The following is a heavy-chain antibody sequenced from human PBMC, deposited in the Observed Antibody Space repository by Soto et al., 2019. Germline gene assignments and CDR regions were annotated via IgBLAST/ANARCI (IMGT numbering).Heavy chain of an antibody. D-gene: IGHD3-9*01. CDR1: GGSISSYY. V-gene: IGHV4-59*01. CDR2: IYYSGRT. J-gene: IGHJ3*01. Sequence: PSETLSLTCTVSGGSISSYYWSWIRQPPGKGLEWIGYIYYSGRTNYNPSLKSRVTISLDTSKNQFSLKLSSVTAADTAVYYCESGGWTYNILTCYYLWGQGTMVTVSS. CDR3: ESGGWTYNILTCYYL.